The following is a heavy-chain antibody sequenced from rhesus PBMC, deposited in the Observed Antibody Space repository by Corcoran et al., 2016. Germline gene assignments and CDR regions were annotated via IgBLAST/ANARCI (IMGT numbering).Heavy chain of an antibody. D-gene: IGHD6-37*01. V-gene: IGHV4S11*01. J-gene: IGHJ6*01. CDR2: IYGDGRST. CDR1: GGSISGYY. Sequence: QVQLQESGPGLVKPSEALSLTCSVSGGSISGYYWNWIRQSPEKGLEWIGNIYGDGRSTYFSPSRTGRFTLSVGTSNNQLSLKLRSVTAADTAVYFCARRWMADYFGLEYWGQGVVVTVSS. CDR3: ARRWMADYFGLEY.